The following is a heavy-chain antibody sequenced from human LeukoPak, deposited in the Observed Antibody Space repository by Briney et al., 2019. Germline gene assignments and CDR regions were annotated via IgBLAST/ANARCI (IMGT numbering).Heavy chain of an antibody. CDR2: ISYDGSTK. D-gene: IGHD3-9*01. J-gene: IGHJ4*02. V-gene: IGHV3-30*18. CDR3: AKAANYDILTGYYLDY. CDR1: GFTFSTYG. Sequence: PGGSLRLSCTASGFTFSTYGMHWVRQAPGKGLEWVTLISYDGSTKYYSYSVKGRFTLSRDNSKNTLYLQMNNLRGEDTAIYYCAKAANYDILTGYYLDYWGQGTLVTVSS.